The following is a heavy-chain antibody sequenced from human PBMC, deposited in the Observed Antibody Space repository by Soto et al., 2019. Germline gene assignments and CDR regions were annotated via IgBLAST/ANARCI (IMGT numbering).Heavy chain of an antibody. CDR3: SRGRRTAVTNDY. CDR2: INHSGST. CDR1: GGSFSGYY. V-gene: IGHV4-34*01. Sequence: QVQLQQWGAGLLKPSETLSLTCAVYGGSFSGYYWSWIRQPPGKGLEWIGEINHSGSTNYNPSLKSRVTISVDTSKNQFSLKLSSVTAADTAVYYCSRGRRTAVTNDYWGQGTLVTVSS. D-gene: IGHD4-17*01. J-gene: IGHJ4*02.